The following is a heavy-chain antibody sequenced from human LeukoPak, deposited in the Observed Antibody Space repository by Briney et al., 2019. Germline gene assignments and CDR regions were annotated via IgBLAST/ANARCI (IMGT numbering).Heavy chain of an antibody. CDR1: GFTFSSYG. CDR2: ISYDGSNK. Sequence: PGRSLRLSSAASGFTFSSYGMHWVRQAPGKGLERVAVISYDGSNKYYADSVKGRFTISRDNSKNTLYLQMNSLGAEDTAVYYCAKGLYYYDSSGYLYYFDYWGQGTLVTVSS. CDR3: AKGLYYYDSSGYLYYFDY. J-gene: IGHJ4*02. V-gene: IGHV3-30*18. D-gene: IGHD3-22*01.